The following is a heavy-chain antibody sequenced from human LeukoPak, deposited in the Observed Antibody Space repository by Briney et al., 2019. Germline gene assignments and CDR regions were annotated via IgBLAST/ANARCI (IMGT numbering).Heavy chain of an antibody. D-gene: IGHD6-13*01. CDR2: IYYSGST. CDR3: ARLSSSWYVLDY. Sequence: PSDTLSLTCTVSGGSLSSSSYYWGWLRQPPGTGLEWFGSIYYSGSTYYNPSLKSRVTISVDTSKNQFSLKLSSVTAADTAVYYCARLSSSWYVLDYWGQGTLVTVSS. V-gene: IGHV4-39*01. CDR1: GGSLSSSSYY. J-gene: IGHJ4*02.